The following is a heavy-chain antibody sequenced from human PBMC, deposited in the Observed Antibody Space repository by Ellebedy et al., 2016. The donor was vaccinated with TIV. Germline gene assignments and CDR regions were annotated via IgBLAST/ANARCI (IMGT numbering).Heavy chain of an antibody. V-gene: IGHV1-69*13. J-gene: IGHJ6*03. CDR3: ARVEIGSSSAATFFYNHMDV. D-gene: IGHD6-6*01. CDR1: GGTFSGYS. Sequence: SVKVSXKASGGTFSGYSISWVRQAPGQGLEWMGGIIPMFGTANYAQKFQGRVTITADESTTTAYMELSSLRSEDTAVYYCARVEIGSSSAATFFYNHMDVWGKGTTVTVSS. CDR2: IIPMFGTA.